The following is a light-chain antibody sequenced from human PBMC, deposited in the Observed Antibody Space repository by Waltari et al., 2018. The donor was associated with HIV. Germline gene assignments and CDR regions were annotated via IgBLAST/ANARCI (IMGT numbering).Light chain of an antibody. CDR1: QSVSSSY. J-gene: IGKJ2*01. CDR2: GAS. Sequence: EIVLTQSPGTLSLSPGERATLSCRASQSVSSSYLAWYQQKPGQAPRLLIYGASSRATGIPDRFSGSGSGTDFTLTISRLEPEDFAVYYCQQYGSLYIFGQGTKLEIK. CDR3: QQYGSLYI. V-gene: IGKV3-20*01.